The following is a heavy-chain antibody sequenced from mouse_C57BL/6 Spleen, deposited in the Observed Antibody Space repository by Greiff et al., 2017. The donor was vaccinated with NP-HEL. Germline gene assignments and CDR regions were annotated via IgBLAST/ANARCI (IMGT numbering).Heavy chain of an antibody. CDR3: ARQIVPYYAMDY. CDR2: FYPGSGSI. V-gene: IGHV1-62-2*01. D-gene: IGHD2-12*01. J-gene: IGHJ4*01. Sequence: QVQLKQSGAELVKPGASVKLSCKASGYTFTEYTIHWVKQRSGQGLEWIGWFYPGSGSIKYNEKFKDKATLTADKSSSTVYMELSRVTSEDSAVDFCARQIVPYYAMDYWGQGTSVTVAS. CDR1: GYTFTEYT.